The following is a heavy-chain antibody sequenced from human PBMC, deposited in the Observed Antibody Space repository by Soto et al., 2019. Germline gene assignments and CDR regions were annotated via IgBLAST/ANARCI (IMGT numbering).Heavy chain of an antibody. CDR2: IYYSGST. V-gene: IGHV4-30-4*01. D-gene: IGHD3-3*01. J-gene: IGHJ5*02. CDR3: ARALSDFWSGRLGRFDP. Sequence: QVQLQESGPGLVKPSQTLSLTCTVSGGSISSGDYYWSWIRQPPGKGLEWIGYIYYSGSTYYNPSLRIRVTISVDTSKSQFSLKLSYVTAADTAGYYCARALSDFWSGRLGRFDPWGQGTLVTVSS. CDR1: GGSISSGDYY.